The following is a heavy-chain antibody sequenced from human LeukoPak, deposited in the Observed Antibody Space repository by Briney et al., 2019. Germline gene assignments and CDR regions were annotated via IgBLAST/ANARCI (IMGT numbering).Heavy chain of an antibody. CDR2: IIPIFGTA. Sequence: SVKVSCKASGGTFSSYAISWVRQAPGQGLEWMGGIIPIFGTANYAQKFQGRVTITRDTSASTAYMELSSLRSEDTAVYYCARASSPIVVVPFDPWGQGTLVTVSS. D-gene: IGHD2-2*01. CDR1: GGTFSSYA. V-gene: IGHV1-69*05. J-gene: IGHJ5*02. CDR3: ARASSPIVVVPFDP.